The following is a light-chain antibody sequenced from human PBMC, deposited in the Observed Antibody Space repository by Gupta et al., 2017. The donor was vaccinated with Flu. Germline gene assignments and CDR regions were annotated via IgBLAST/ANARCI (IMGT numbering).Light chain of an antibody. CDR1: QSVSSN. V-gene: IGKV3-15*01. J-gene: IGKJ2*01. Sequence: EIMVTQSPPTPSVFPGERATLSCRASQSVSSNLAWYQQKPGQAPRLLIYGASTRATGIPARFSGSGSGTEFTLTISSLQSEDFAVYYCQQYNNWPQTFGQGTKLEIK. CDR2: GAS. CDR3: QQYNNWPQT.